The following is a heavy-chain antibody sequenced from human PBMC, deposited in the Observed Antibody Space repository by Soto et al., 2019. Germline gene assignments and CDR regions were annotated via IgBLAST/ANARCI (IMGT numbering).Heavy chain of an antibody. CDR2: IYTSGST. CDR1: GGSISSYY. Sequence: SETLSLTCTVSGGSISSYYWSWIRQPAGKGLEWIGRIYTSGSTNYNPSLKSRVTMSVDTSKNQFSLKLSSVTAADTAVYYCARDHIAAAGTSYFDYWSQGTLVTVSS. J-gene: IGHJ4*02. CDR3: ARDHIAAAGTSYFDY. D-gene: IGHD6-13*01. V-gene: IGHV4-4*07.